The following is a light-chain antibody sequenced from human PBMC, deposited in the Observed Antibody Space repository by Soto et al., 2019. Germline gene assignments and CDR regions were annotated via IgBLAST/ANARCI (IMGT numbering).Light chain of an antibody. Sequence: DILMTQSPGTLSLSPGDRATLSCRASQSVSSSWLAWYQQKPGQAPRLLIYDASSMDTGVPARFSGSGSGTDFTLTISSLQPEDFAVYYCQQYNNYPRTFGQGTKVDIK. CDR3: QQYNNYPRT. J-gene: IGKJ1*01. V-gene: IGKV3D-7*01. CDR2: DAS. CDR1: QSVSSSW.